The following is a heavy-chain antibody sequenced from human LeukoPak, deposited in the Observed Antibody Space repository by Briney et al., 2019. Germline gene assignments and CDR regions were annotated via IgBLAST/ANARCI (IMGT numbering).Heavy chain of an antibody. CDR2: ISAYNGNT. D-gene: IGHD5-12*01. CDR3: ARTPPPPDSGYDGFMDV. J-gene: IGHJ6*04. V-gene: IGHV1-18*04. Sequence: ASVKVSCKASGYTFTSYGISWVRQAPGQGLEWMGWISAYNGNTNYAQKLQGRVTMTTDTSTSTAYMELRSLRSDDTAVYYCARTPPPPDSGYDGFMDVWGKGTTVTVSS. CDR1: GYTFTSYG.